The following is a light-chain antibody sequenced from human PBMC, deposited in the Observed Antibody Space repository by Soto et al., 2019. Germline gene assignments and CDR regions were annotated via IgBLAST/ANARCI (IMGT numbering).Light chain of an antibody. V-gene: IGLV2-8*01. J-gene: IGLJ2*01. CDR1: SSDVGCYNC. CDR2: EGS. Sequence: QSVLTQPPSASGSPGQSVTISCTGTSSDVGCYNCVSWYQQHPGKSPQLMIYEGSKRPSGVPDRFSGSNSGNTASLTVSGVPAEDESDYYFSSYAGSNNPVLFGGGTKLTVL. CDR3: SSYAGSNNPVL.